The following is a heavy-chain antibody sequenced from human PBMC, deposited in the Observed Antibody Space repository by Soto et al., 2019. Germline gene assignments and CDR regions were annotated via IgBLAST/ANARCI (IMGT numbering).Heavy chain of an antibody. CDR3: ARVKDGYSNPIPLYYYYMDV. V-gene: IGHV4-31*03. Sequence: QVQLQESGPGLVKPSQTLSLTCTVSGGSISSGGYYWSWIRQHPGKGLEWIGYIYYSGSTYYNPCLKSRVTISVDTSKNQFSLKLSSVTAADTAVYYCARVKDGYSNPIPLYYYYMDVWGKGTTVTVSS. CDR2: IYYSGST. CDR1: GGSISSGGYY. J-gene: IGHJ6*03. D-gene: IGHD4-4*01.